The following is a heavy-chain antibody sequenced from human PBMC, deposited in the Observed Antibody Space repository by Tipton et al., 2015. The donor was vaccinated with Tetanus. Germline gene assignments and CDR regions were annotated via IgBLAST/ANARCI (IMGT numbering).Heavy chain of an antibody. CDR3: ARRLIQNLFAP. CDR1: GGSISSDAHY. Sequence: LRLSCTVSGGSISSDAHYWSWIRQAPGKGLEWLGYISHSGTTNYNPSLMSRVTLSLDTARGQFSLKLTSVAAADTAVYYCARRLIQNLFAPWGQGTLVTVSS. D-gene: IGHD2-8*01. J-gene: IGHJ5*02. V-gene: IGHV4-30-4*01. CDR2: ISHSGTT.